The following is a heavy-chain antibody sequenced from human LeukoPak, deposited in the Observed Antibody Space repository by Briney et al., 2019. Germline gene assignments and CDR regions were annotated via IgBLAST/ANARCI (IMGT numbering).Heavy chain of an antibody. CDR1: GGTFGSYA. J-gene: IGHJ6*03. Sequence: AASVKVSCKASGGTFGSYAISWVRQAPGQGLEWMGRIIPIFGTANYAQKFQGRVTITTDESTSTAYMELSSLRSEDTAVYYCARATGRVSYYMDVWRKGTTVTVSS. CDR3: ARATGRVSYYMDV. V-gene: IGHV1-69*05. D-gene: IGHD3-22*01. CDR2: IIPIFGTA.